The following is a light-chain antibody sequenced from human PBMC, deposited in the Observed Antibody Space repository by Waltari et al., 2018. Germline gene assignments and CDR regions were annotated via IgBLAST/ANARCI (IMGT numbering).Light chain of an antibody. CDR2: EGN. CDR3: CSFAGSTTWV. V-gene: IGLV2-23*01. J-gene: IGLJ3*02. Sequence: QSALTPPASVSGSPGQSITISCTGTSSDVGGYNLVSWYQQHPGKAPKLIIYEGNKWPSGVSHRFSGSKSGNTASLTISGLQAEDEADYYCCSFAGSTTWVFGGGTTLTVL. CDR1: SSDVGGYNL.